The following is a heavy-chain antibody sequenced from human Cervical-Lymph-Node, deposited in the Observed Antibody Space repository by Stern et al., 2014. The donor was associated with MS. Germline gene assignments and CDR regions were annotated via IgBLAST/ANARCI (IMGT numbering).Heavy chain of an antibody. Sequence: VQSGGGVVQPGRSLRLSCVASGFIFSSYGMHWVRQAPGKGLEWVAVISHDGLNQYSADSVKGRFTVSRDNSKNTLYLQMSGLRAEDTAVYYCVKATMFGVAPRELNWFDPWGQGTLVTVSS. CDR2: ISHDGLNQ. CDR3: VKATMFGVAPRELNWFDP. V-gene: IGHV3-30*18. CDR1: GFIFSSYG. D-gene: IGHD3-3*01. J-gene: IGHJ5*02.